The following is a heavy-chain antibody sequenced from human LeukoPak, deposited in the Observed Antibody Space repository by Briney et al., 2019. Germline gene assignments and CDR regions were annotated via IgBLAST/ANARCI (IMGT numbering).Heavy chain of an antibody. V-gene: IGHV3-49*04. Sequence: PGGSLRLSCTASGLTFGDYAMSWVRQAPGKGLEWVGFIRSKAYGGTTEYAASVKGRFTISRDDSKSIAYQQMNSLKTEDTAVYYCTRVGYDAWGDYWGQGTLVTVSS. CDR2: IRSKAYGGTT. J-gene: IGHJ4*02. D-gene: IGHD5-12*01. CDR3: TRVGYDAWGDY. CDR1: GLTFGDYA.